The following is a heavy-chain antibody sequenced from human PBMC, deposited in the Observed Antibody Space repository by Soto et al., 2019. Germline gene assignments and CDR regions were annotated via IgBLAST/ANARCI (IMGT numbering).Heavy chain of an antibody. D-gene: IGHD4-17*01. CDR1: GGSSSSYD. CDR3: ARYGDSWVGSFDI. V-gene: IGHV4-59*08. CDR2: IYYSGST. Sequence: QVQLQESGPGLVKPSETLSLTCTVSGGSSSSYDWSWIRQPPGKGLEWIGDIYYSGSTNYNPSLKSRVTISVDTSKNQFSLKLSSVTAADTAVYYCARYGDSWVGSFDIWGQGTMVTVSS. J-gene: IGHJ3*02.